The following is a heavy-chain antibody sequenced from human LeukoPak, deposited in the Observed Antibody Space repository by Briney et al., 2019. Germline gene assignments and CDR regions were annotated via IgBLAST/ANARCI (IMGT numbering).Heavy chain of an antibody. CDR2: ISSSSSYI. CDR1: GSTFSSYS. D-gene: IGHD3-3*01. J-gene: IGHJ6*02. CDR3: ARDRSSDFWSGRYYYYGMDV. V-gene: IGHV3-21*01. Sequence: PGGSLRLSCAASGSTFSSYSMNWVRQAPGKGLEWVSSISSSSSYIYYADSVKGRFTISRDNAKNSLYLQMNSLRAEDTAVYYCARDRSSDFWSGRYYYYGMDVWGQGTTVTVSS.